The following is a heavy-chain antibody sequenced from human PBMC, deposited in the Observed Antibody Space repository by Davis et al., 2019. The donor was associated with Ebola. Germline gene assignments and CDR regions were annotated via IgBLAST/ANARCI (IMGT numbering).Heavy chain of an antibody. D-gene: IGHD2-15*01. Sequence: GESLKISCAASGFTFSTYSMNWVRQAPGKGLEWVSSISYNSNYIYYAGSVKGRFTISRDNAKNSLYLQMNSLRAEDTAVYYCARSCSRGNCYLDYWGQGTLVTVSS. CDR1: GFTFSTYS. J-gene: IGHJ4*02. V-gene: IGHV3-21*01. CDR3: ARSCSRGNCYLDY. CDR2: ISYNSNYI.